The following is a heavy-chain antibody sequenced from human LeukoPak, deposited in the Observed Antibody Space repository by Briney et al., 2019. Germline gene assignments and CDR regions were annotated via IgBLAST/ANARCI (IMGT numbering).Heavy chain of an antibody. D-gene: IGHD1-26*01. CDR2: ISSSGTRI. CDR3: AASYSETQLYYFDY. Sequence: GRSLRLSCAASAFTFNRYSMKWVRQAPGKVLEWVAYISSSGTRIYYADSVKGRFAISRENAKNSVYLQMNSLRGEDTAVYHCAASYSETQLYYFDYWGQGNLVTVSS. J-gene: IGHJ4*02. V-gene: IGHV3-48*01. CDR1: AFTFNRYS.